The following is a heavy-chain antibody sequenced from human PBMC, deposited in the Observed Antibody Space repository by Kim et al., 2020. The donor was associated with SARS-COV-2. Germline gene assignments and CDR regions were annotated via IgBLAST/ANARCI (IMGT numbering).Heavy chain of an antibody. CDR3: ASYTTMSYAFDI. Sequence: SETLSLTCTVSGGSISSYYWSWIRQPPGKGLEWIGYIYYSGSTNYNPSLKSRVTISVDTSKNQFSLKLSSVTAADTAVYYCASYTTMSYAFDIWGQGTMVTVSS. CDR1: GGSISSYY. V-gene: IGHV4-59*01. J-gene: IGHJ3*02. CDR2: IYYSGST. D-gene: IGHD3-22*01.